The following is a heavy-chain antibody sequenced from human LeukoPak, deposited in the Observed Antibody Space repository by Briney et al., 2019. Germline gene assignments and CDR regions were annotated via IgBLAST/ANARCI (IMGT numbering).Heavy chain of an antibody. Sequence: GGSLRLSCAASGFTFSSYAMSWVRQAPGKGLEWVSAISGSGGSTYYADSVKGRFTISRDNSKNTLYLQMNSLRAEDTAVYYCAKCGGRVWAARPWSWFDPWGQGTLVTVSS. CDR3: AKCGGRVWAARPWSWFDP. D-gene: IGHD6-6*01. CDR2: ISGSGGST. V-gene: IGHV3-23*01. CDR1: GFTFSSYA. J-gene: IGHJ5*02.